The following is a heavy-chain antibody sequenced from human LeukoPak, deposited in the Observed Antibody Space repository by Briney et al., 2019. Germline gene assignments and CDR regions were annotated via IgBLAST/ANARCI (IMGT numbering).Heavy chain of an antibody. Sequence: GGSLRLSCAASGFTFDDYGMSWVRQAPGKGLEWVSGINWNGGSTGYADSVKGRFTISRDNAKNSLYLQMNSLRAEDTALYYCARPGQLVRGVMYYFDYWGQGTLVTVSS. CDR1: GFTFDDYG. J-gene: IGHJ4*02. CDR2: INWNGGST. V-gene: IGHV3-20*04. CDR3: ARPGQLVRGVMYYFDY. D-gene: IGHD3-10*01.